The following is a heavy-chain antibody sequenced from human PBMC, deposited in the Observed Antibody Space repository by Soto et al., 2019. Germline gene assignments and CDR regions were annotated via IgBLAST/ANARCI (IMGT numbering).Heavy chain of an antibody. V-gene: IGHV1-69*13. J-gene: IGHJ4*02. Sequence: EASVKVSCKASGGTFSSYAISWVRQAPGQGLEWMGGIIPIFGTANYAQKFQGRVTITADESTSTAYMELSSLRSEDTAVYYCAREYYYDSSGYPDHYFDYWGQGTLVTVSS. D-gene: IGHD3-22*01. CDR1: GGTFSSYA. CDR3: AREYYYDSSGYPDHYFDY. CDR2: IIPIFGTA.